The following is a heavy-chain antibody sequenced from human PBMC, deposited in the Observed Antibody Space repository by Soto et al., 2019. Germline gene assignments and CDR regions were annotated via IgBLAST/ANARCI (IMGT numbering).Heavy chain of an antibody. V-gene: IGHV3-21*04. CDR1: GFTFSSYN. CDR2: ISSSSSYI. Sequence: GGSLRLSCAASGFTFSSYNMNWVRQAPGKGLEWVSSISSSSSYIYYADSVKGRFTISRDNSKNTLYLQMNSLRAEDTAVYYCAKSLRGIIIDFDYWGQGTQVTVSS. J-gene: IGHJ4*02. D-gene: IGHD3-10*01. CDR3: AKSLRGIIIDFDY.